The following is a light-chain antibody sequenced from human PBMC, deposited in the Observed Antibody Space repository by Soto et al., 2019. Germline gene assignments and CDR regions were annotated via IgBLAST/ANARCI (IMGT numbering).Light chain of an antibody. Sequence: DIQLTQSPSFLSASVGDRVTITCRASQGISSYLAWYQQKPGKAPKLLIYAASTLQTGVPSRFSGSGSGTEFTLTIGILQPEDFATYHCQQLNSYPLTFGGGTKVDIK. V-gene: IGKV1-9*01. CDR2: AAS. CDR1: QGISSY. J-gene: IGKJ4*01. CDR3: QQLNSYPLT.